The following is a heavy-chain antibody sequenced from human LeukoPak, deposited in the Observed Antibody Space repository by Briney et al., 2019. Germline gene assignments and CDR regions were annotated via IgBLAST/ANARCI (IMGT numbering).Heavy chain of an antibody. D-gene: IGHD1-1*01. CDR1: GFTFSSYA. Sequence: PGGSLRLACAASGFTFSSYAMPWVRQAPGKGLEWVSSISSSSSYIYYADSLKGRFTISRDNAKNSLYLQMNSLRAEDTAVYYCARESNWNDLGGRTNAFDIWGQGTMVTVSS. J-gene: IGHJ3*02. CDR2: ISSSSSYI. CDR3: ARESNWNDLGGRTNAFDI. V-gene: IGHV3-21*01.